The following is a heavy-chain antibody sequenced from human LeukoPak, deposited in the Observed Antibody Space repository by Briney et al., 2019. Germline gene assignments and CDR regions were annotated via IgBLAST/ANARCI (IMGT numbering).Heavy chain of an antibody. J-gene: IGHJ3*02. CDR1: GFTFDDYA. CDR2: ISWNSGSI. V-gene: IGHV3-9*01. CDR3: AKDGRAYYYDSSGYYHRPAFDI. Sequence: PGRSLRLSCAASGFTFDDYAMHWVRQAPGKGLEWVSGISWNSGSIGYADSVKGRFTISRDNAKNSLYLQMNSLRAEDTALYYCAKDGRAYYYDSSGYYHRPAFDIWGQGTMVTVSS. D-gene: IGHD3-22*01.